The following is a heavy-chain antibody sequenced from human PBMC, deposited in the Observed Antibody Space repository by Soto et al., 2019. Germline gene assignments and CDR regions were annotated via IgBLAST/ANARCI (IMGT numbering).Heavy chain of an antibody. D-gene: IGHD6-13*01. CDR3: AKGGKYTSSWLDY. J-gene: IGHJ4*02. Sequence: GGSLRLSCAASGFTFANFAMTYVRQAPGKGLEWVSVVSGSGGTTYYADSVKGRFTISRDNSKNTLYLQMNSLRAEDTAVYYCAKGGKYTSSWLDYWGQGTLVTVSS. CDR2: VSGSGGTT. CDR1: GFTFANFA. V-gene: IGHV3-23*01.